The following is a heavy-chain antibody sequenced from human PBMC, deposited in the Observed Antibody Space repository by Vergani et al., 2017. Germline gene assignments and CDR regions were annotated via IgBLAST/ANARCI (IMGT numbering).Heavy chain of an antibody. CDR3: ARGAHITMIVEETDYYYYGMDG. CDR2: IYYSGST. Sequence: QVQLQESGPGLVKPSETLSLTCTVSGGSISSYYWSWLRQPQGKGLEWIGYIYYSGSTNYNPSLKSRVTIAVDTSKNQFSLKLSSVTAADTAVYYFARGAHITMIVEETDYYYYGMDGWGQGTTVTVSS. D-gene: IGHD3-22*01. CDR1: GGSISSYY. J-gene: IGHJ6*02. V-gene: IGHV4-59*01.